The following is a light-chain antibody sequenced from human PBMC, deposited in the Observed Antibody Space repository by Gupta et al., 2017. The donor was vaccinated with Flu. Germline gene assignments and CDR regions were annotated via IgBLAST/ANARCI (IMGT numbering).Light chain of an antibody. CDR1: QSLNNW. CDR2: RGS. CDR3: QQENSSVWT. V-gene: IGKV1-5*03. Sequence: IQMTQSPSTLSASVGDRVTITCRASQSLNNWLAWFQQKPGQAPKLLIYRGSKVEGGVPSRFSGSGFGTEFTLTITSRQPDDSATYYCQQENSSVWTFGQGTKVEIK. J-gene: IGKJ1*01.